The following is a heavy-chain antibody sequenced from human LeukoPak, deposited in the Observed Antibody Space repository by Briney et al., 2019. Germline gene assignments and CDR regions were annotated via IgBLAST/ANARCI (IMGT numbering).Heavy chain of an antibody. CDR3: AKELLYGSGISMDY. CDR1: GFTFSSYA. CDR2: ISGSGST. Sequence: GGSLRLSCAASGFTFSSYAMSWVRQAPGKGLEWVSAISGSGSTYYADSVKGRFTISRDNSKNTLYLQMNSLRAEDTAVYYCAKELLYGSGISMDYWGQGTLVTVSS. D-gene: IGHD3-10*01. J-gene: IGHJ4*02. V-gene: IGHV3-23*01.